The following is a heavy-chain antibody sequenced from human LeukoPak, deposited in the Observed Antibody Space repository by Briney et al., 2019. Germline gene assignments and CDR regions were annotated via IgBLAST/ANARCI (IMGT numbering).Heavy chain of an antibody. D-gene: IGHD4-23*01. CDR2: IIPIFGTA. V-gene: IGHV1-69*13. CDR3: ARARQALTPYGGTPFDY. CDR1: GGTFSSYA. J-gene: IGHJ4*02. Sequence: EASVKVSCKASGGTFSSYAISWVRQAPGQGLEWMGGIIPIFGTANYAQKFQGRVTITADESTSTAYMELSSLRSEDTAVYYCARARQALTPYGGTPFDYWGQGTLVTVSS.